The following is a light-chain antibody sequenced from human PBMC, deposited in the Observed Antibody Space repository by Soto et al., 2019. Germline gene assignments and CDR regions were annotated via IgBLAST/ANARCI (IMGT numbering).Light chain of an antibody. Sequence: QSALTQPASVSGSPGQSITISCTGTSSDVGSYNLVSWYQQHPGKAPKLMIYEGSKRPSGISNRFSGSMSGITASLAISGLQAEDEADYYCCSYAGSSTSVFGGGTQLTVL. CDR1: SSDVGSYNL. V-gene: IGLV2-23*01. J-gene: IGLJ3*02. CDR2: EGS. CDR3: CSYAGSSTSV.